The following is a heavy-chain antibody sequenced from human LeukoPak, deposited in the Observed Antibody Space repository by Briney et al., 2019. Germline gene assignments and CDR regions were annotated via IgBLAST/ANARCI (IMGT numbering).Heavy chain of an antibody. J-gene: IGHJ4*02. CDR2: ISSSGGTI. CDR1: GFTFSSYE. Sequence: GGSLRLSCAASGFTFSSYEMNWVRQAPGKGLEWVSYISSSGGTIYYADSVKGRFTISRDNAKNSLYLQMNSLRAEDTAVYYCARGRVVAATNPFDYWGQGTLVTVSS. V-gene: IGHV3-48*03. D-gene: IGHD2-15*01. CDR3: ARGRVVAATNPFDY.